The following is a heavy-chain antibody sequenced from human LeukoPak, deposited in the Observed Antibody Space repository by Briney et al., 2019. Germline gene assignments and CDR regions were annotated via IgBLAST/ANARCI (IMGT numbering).Heavy chain of an antibody. V-gene: IGHV1-2*02. CDR1: GYIFTDYY. D-gene: IGHD5-12*01. CDR2: INPNSGGT. J-gene: IGHJ5*02. CDR3: AKAGSNGYGWGPXNWVDP. Sequence: ASVKVSCKASGYIFTDYYMYWVRQAPGQGPEWMGWINPNSGGTSYAQKFQGRVTMTRDTSTSTAYMELSSLKSDDTAVYYCAKAGSNGYGWGPXNWVDPXXXGTLVTV.